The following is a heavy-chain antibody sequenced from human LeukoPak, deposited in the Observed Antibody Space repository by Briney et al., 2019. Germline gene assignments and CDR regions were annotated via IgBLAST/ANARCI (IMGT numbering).Heavy chain of an antibody. V-gene: IGHV5-51*01. CDR1: GYSFTSNW. CDR2: IYPGDSDT. CDR3: ARLPIAAAGTSYFDY. D-gene: IGHD6-13*01. J-gene: IGHJ4*02. Sequence: ESLKISCKGSGYSFTSNWIGWVRQMPGKGLEWMGIIYPGDSDTRYSPSFQGQVTISADKSISTAYLQWSSLKASDTAMYYCARLPIAAAGTSYFDYWGQGTLVTVSS.